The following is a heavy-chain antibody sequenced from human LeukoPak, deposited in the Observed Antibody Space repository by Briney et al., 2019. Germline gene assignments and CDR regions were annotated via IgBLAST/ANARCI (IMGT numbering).Heavy chain of an antibody. V-gene: IGHV1-3*01. D-gene: IGHD6-13*01. Sequence: GASVKVSCKASGYTFTSYAMHWVRQAPGQRLEWMGWINAGNGNTKYSQKFQGRVTITRDTSASTAYMELSSLRSEDTAVYYCARAQVRYSSSWYLPGDYWGQGTLVTVSS. CDR2: INAGNGNT. CDR1: GYTFTSYA. J-gene: IGHJ4*02. CDR3: ARAQVRYSSSWYLPGDY.